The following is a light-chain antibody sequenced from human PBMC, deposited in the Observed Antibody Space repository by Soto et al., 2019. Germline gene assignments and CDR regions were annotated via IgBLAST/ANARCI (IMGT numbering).Light chain of an antibody. Sequence: HSALTQPASVSGSPGQSITISCTGTSSDVGGYNYVSWYQQHPGKAPKLMIYDVSNRPSGVSNRLSGSKSGNTASLTISGLQAEHEADYYCSSYTSTSTLEVFGTGTKLTVL. J-gene: IGLJ1*01. CDR2: DVS. V-gene: IGLV2-14*01. CDR3: SSYTSTSTLEV. CDR1: SSDVGGYNY.